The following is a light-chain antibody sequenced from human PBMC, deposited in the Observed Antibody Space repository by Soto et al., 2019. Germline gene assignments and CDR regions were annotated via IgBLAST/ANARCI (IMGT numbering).Light chain of an antibody. J-gene: IGLJ3*02. CDR3: SSYAGSNNFWV. CDR2: EVS. CDR1: SSDVGGYNY. Sequence: QSALTQPPSASGSPGQSVTISCTGTSSDVGGYNYVSWYQQHPGKPPKLMIYEVSKRTSGVPDRFSGSKSGNTASLTVSGLQADDEAEYYCSSYAGSNNFWVFGGGTKLTVL. V-gene: IGLV2-8*01.